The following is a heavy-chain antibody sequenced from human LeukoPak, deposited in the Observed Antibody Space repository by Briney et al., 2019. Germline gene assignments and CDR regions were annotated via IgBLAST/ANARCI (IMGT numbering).Heavy chain of an antibody. CDR1: GFTFSSYW. J-gene: IGHJ4*02. D-gene: IGHD2-15*01. CDR2: IKQDGSEK. V-gene: IGHV3-7*01. Sequence: GSLRLSCAASGFTFSSYWMSWVRQAPGKGLEWVANIKQDGSEKYYVDSVKGRFTISRDNAKNSLYLQMNSLRAEDTAVYYCARSGPICSGGSCYYRYWGQGTLVTVSS. CDR3: ARSGPICSGGSCYYRY.